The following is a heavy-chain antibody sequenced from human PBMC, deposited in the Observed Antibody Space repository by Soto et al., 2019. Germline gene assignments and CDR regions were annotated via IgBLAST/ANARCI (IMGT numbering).Heavy chain of an antibody. D-gene: IGHD6-19*01. CDR1: GGSISSGGYY. CDR2: IYYSGST. Sequence: SETLSLTCTVSGGSISSGGYYWSWIRQHPGKGLEWIGYIYYSGSTYYNPSLKSRVTISVDTSKNQFSLKLSSVTAADTAVYYCASVNAVAGTRFTSWGQGTLVTVSS. J-gene: IGHJ4*02. CDR3: ASVNAVAGTRFTS. V-gene: IGHV4-31*03.